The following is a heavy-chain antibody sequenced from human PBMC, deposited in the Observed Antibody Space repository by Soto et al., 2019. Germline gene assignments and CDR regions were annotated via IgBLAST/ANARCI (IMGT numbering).Heavy chain of an antibody. CDR1: GYPFTKFG. CDR2: ISGHSGGT. Sequence: QPQLVQSGVELKKPGASVRVSCKASGYPFTKFGINWVRQAPGQGLEWMGWISGHSGGTKYGPKFRERLTMVKDKSSKKAYMELRSLKSDDTAVYYCAKDGGHGARMHICGMDVWGQGTTVTVS. J-gene: IGHJ6*02. CDR3: AKDGGHGARMHICGMDV. D-gene: IGHD1-26*01. V-gene: IGHV1-18*01.